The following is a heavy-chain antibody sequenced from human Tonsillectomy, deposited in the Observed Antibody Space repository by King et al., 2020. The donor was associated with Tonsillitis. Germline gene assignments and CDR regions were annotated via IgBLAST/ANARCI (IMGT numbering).Heavy chain of an antibody. J-gene: IGHJ4*02. CDR2: IYPDDSDI. CDR1: GYSFTSYW. V-gene: IGHV5-51*03. D-gene: IGHD3-22*01. Sequence: QLVQSGAEVKKPGESLKISCKGSGYSFTSYWIGWVRQMPGKGLEWMGIIYPDDSDITYSRSFQGQVTISADKSISTAYLQWSSLKASDTAIYYCARRHSLSYYDSSGYVDSWGQGTLVTVSS. CDR3: ARRHSLSYYDSSGYVDS.